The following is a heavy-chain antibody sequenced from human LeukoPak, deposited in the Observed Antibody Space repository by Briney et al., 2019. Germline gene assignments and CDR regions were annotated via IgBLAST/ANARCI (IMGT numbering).Heavy chain of an antibody. CDR3: ARARDYYGSGSYFFDAFDI. CDR1: GGSISSGDYY. Sequence: SQTLSLTCTVSGGSISSGDYYWSWIRQPPGKGLEWIGYIYYSGSTYYNPSLKSRVTISVDTSKNQFSLKLSSVTAADTAVYYCARARDYYGSGSYFFDAFDIWGQGTMVTVSS. V-gene: IGHV4-30-4*01. D-gene: IGHD3-10*01. CDR2: IYYSGST. J-gene: IGHJ3*02.